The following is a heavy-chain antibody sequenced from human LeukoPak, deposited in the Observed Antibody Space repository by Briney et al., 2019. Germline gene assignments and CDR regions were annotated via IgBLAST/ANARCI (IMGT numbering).Heavy chain of an antibody. Sequence: PGGSLRLSCAVSGLSVADTYMAWVRQAPGKGLEWVATLYIAGESYYADSVRGRFNISRDNSENTLYLQMTTVRDDDTAIYYCAAGFRSEFIYFYLHVWGKGTPVTVPS. CDR2: LYIAGES. J-gene: IGHJ6*03. CDR3: AAGFRSEFIYFYLHV. D-gene: IGHD1-14*01. CDR1: GLSVADTY. V-gene: IGHV3-53*01.